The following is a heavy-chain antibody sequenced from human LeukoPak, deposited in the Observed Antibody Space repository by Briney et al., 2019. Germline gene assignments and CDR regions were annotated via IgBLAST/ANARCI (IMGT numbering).Heavy chain of an antibody. V-gene: IGHV3-30*04. Sequence: PGRSLRLSCAASGFTFSSYAMHWVRQAPGKGLEWGAVISYDGSNKYYADSVKGRFSISRDNSKNTLYLQMNSLRAEDTAVYYCARGPLGPYYYYMDVWGEGTTVTVSS. J-gene: IGHJ6*03. CDR3: ARGPLGPYYYYMDV. CDR1: GFTFSSYA. CDR2: ISYDGSNK. D-gene: IGHD7-27*01.